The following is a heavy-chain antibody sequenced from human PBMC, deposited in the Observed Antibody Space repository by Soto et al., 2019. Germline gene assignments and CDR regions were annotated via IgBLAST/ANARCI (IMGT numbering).Heavy chain of an antibody. D-gene: IGHD6-6*01. J-gene: IGHJ6*02. Sequence: HGESLKISCKGSGYSFTSYWIGWVRQMPGKGLEWMGIIYPGDSDTRYSPSFQGQVTISADKSISTAYLQWSSLKASDTAMYYCARLSSSKNYYYYGMDVWGQGTTVTVSS. V-gene: IGHV5-51*01. CDR2: IYPGDSDT. CDR3: ARLSSSKNYYYYGMDV. CDR1: GYSFTSYW.